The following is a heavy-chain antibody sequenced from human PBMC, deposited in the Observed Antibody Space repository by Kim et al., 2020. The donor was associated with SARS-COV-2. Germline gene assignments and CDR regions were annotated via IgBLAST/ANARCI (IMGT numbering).Heavy chain of an antibody. V-gene: IGHV4-34*01. D-gene: IGHD3-22*01. CDR3: ARAYDSSGYQYRADWYFDL. Sequence: SETLSLTCAVYGGSFSGYYWSWIRQPPGKGLEWIGEINHSGSTNYNPSLKSRVTISVDTSKNQFSLKLSSVTAADTAVYYCARAYDSSGYQYRADWYFDLWGRGTLVTVSS. CDR2: INHSGST. CDR1: GGSFSGYY. J-gene: IGHJ2*01.